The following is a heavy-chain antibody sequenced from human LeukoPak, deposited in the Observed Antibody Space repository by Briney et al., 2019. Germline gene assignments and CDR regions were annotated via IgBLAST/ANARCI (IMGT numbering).Heavy chain of an antibody. J-gene: IGHJ4*02. V-gene: IGHV3-23*01. CDR3: AKLVTHFDY. CDR1: GFTFSRYA. Sequence: PGGSLRLSCAASGFTFSRYAMTWVRQGPGKGLEWLSAISGSGGSTYYADSVKGRFTISRDNSKNTLYMQMNSLRAEDTAVYYCAKLVTHFDYWGQGTLVTVSS. D-gene: IGHD4-23*01. CDR2: ISGSGGST.